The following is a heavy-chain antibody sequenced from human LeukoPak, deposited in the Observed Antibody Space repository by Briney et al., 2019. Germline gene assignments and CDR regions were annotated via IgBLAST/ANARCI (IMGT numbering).Heavy chain of an antibody. V-gene: IGHV3-21*01. CDR2: ISSSSSYI. CDR1: GFTFSSYS. D-gene: IGHD6-13*01. J-gene: IGHJ3*02. Sequence: KAGGSLRLSCAASGFTFSSYSMNWVRQAPGKGLEWVSSISSSSSYIYYADSVKGRFTISRDNAKNSLYLQMNSLRAEDTAVYYCARRSIAAAGLDAFDIWGQGTMVTVSS. CDR3: ARRSIAAAGLDAFDI.